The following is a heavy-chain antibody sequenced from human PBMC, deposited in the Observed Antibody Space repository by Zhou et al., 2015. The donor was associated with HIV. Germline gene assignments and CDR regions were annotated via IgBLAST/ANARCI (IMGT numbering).Heavy chain of an antibody. CDR2: IIPILGIA. Sequence: QVQLVQSGAEVKKPGSSVKVSCKASGGTFSSYTISWVRQAPGQGLEWMGRIIPILGIANYAQKFQGRVTITADKSTSTAYMELSSLRSEDTAVYYCARVSGIAAAGYYYYYGMDVWGQGP. J-gene: IGHJ6*02. V-gene: IGHV1-69*02. CDR3: ARVSGIAAAGYYYYYGMDV. D-gene: IGHD6-13*01. CDR1: GGTFSSYT.